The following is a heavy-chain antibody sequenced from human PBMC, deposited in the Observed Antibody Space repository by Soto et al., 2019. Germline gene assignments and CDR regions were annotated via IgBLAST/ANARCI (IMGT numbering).Heavy chain of an antibody. V-gene: IGHV3-23*01. CDR3: AKDRVVYGDYRGLDY. J-gene: IGHJ4*02. CDR2: ISGSGTNR. Sequence: EVQLLESGGGLVQPGGSLRLSCAASGFTFSSYAMTWVRQAPGKGLEWVSAISGSGTNRYYADSVKGRFTISRDNSKNTLYLQMNSLRAEVTAVYYCAKDRVVYGDYRGLDYWGQGTLVTVSS. CDR1: GFTFSSYA. D-gene: IGHD4-17*01.